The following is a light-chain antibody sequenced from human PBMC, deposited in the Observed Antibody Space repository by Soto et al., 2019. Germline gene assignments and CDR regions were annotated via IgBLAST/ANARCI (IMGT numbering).Light chain of an antibody. Sequence: DIQMTQPPSSLSASVGDRVTITCRASQSISSYLNWYQQKPGKAPKLLIYAASSLQSGVPSRFSGSGSGTDVTLTISSLQPEDFATYYCQQSYSTPRTCXQGTKVYIK. CDR2: AAS. CDR3: QQSYSTPRT. V-gene: IGKV1-39*01. J-gene: IGKJ1*01. CDR1: QSISSY.